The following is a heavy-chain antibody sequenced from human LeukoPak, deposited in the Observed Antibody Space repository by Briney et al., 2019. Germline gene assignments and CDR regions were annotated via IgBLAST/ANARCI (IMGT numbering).Heavy chain of an antibody. J-gene: IGHJ3*02. D-gene: IGHD6-19*01. V-gene: IGHV4-4*02. Sequence: SGTLSLTCAVSGGSISSSNWWSWVRQPPGKGLEWIGEIYHSGSTNYNPSLKSRVTISVDKSKNQFSLKLSSVTAADTAVYYCAREIVPYSSGPNDAFDIWGQGTMVTVSS. CDR2: IYHSGST. CDR1: GGSISSSNW. CDR3: AREIVPYSSGPNDAFDI.